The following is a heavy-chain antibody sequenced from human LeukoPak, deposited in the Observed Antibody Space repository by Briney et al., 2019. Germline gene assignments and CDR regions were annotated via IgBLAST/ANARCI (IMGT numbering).Heavy chain of an antibody. V-gene: IGHV4-34*01. CDR2: INHSGST. J-gene: IGHJ6*02. CDR1: GGSFSGYY. CDR3: ARTPGIAVAGTGGYYYYGMDV. Sequence: SETLSLTCAVYGGSFSGYYWSWIRQPPGKGLEWIGEINHSGSTNYNPSLKSRVTISVDTSKNQFSLKLSSVTAADTAVYYCARTPGIAVAGTGGYYYYGMDVWGQGTTVTVSS. D-gene: IGHD6-19*01.